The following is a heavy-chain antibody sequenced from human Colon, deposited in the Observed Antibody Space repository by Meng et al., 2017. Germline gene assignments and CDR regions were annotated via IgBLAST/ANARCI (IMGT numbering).Heavy chain of an antibody. J-gene: IGHJ4*02. CDR1: GGSFSGYY. CDR3: ARGPLDY. CDR2: INHSGST. V-gene: IGHV4-34*01. Sequence: GQLQQCGAGLLKTSETLALTCAVYGGSFSGYYWSWIRQPPGKGLEWIGEINHSGSTNYNPSLKSRVTISVDTSKNQFSLKLSSVTAADTAVYYCARGPLDYWGQGTLVTVSS.